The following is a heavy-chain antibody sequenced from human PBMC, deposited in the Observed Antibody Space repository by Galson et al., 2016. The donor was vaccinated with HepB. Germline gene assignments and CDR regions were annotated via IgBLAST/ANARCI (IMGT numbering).Heavy chain of an antibody. CDR3: AKFASGTYYLDSFDY. Sequence: SLRLSCAASGFTVSNNYMRWVRQAPGKGLEWVSLIYNGGSTYYADSVKGRFTISRDSSKNTLYLQMNSLRAEDTAVYYCAKFASGTYYLDSFDYWGQGTLVTVSS. V-gene: IGHV3-66*01. J-gene: IGHJ4*02. CDR2: IYNGGST. D-gene: IGHD3-10*01. CDR1: GFTVSNNY.